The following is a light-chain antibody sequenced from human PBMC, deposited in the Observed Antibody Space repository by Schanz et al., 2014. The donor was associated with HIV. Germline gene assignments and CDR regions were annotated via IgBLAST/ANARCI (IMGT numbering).Light chain of an antibody. CDR2: WAS. CDR1: QSVLYSSNNKNY. V-gene: IGKV4-1*01. CDR3: QHYNTFSST. J-gene: IGKJ2*01. Sequence: DIVMTQSPDSLAVSLGERATINCKSSQSVLYSSNNKNYLAWYQQKPGQPPKLLIYWASTRESGVPDRFSGSGSGTDFTLTISRLEPEDFATYYCQHYNTFSSTFGQGTKLEIK.